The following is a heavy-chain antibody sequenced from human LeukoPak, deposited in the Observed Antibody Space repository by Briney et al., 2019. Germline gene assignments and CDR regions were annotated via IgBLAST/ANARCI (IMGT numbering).Heavy chain of an antibody. CDR1: GFTFSLFA. CDR3: AKDGYNYDSSGHFDY. Sequence: QPGGSLRLSRAASGFTFSLFAMHWVRQAPGKGLEWVSAISGSGGATYHADADSVKGRFTISRDNSKNALYLEINNLRAEDTAVYYCAKDGYNYDSSGHFDYWGQGTLVTVSS. CDR2: ISGSGGAT. D-gene: IGHD3-22*01. J-gene: IGHJ4*02. V-gene: IGHV3-23*01.